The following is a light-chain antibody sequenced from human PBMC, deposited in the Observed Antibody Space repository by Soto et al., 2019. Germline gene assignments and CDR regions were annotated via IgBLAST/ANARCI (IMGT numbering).Light chain of an antibody. J-gene: IGKJ2*01. CDR1: QSITTY. CDR2: AAS. CDR3: QESYTTPYT. V-gene: IGKV1-39*01. Sequence: DLQMTQSPSSLSASVGDRVTITCRAGQSITTYLNWYQQKPGQAPTLLIYAASSLQSGVPSRFSGSGSGTEFTLTISSLQSEDSATYYCQESYTTPYTFGQGTKLEI.